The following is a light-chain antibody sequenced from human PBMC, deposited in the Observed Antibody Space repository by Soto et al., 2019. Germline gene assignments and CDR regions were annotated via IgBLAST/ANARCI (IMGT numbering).Light chain of an antibody. V-gene: IGKV1-9*01. CDR1: QGINSY. Sequence: IQLTQSPSSLSASVGDRVTTTCRASQGINSYLAWYQQKPGEAPKLLIYSTFTLQSGVPSRFSGSGFGTDFTLTISSLQPEDFATYYCQQLHTYPHTFGQGTRLEI. J-gene: IGKJ5*01. CDR3: QQLHTYPHT. CDR2: STF.